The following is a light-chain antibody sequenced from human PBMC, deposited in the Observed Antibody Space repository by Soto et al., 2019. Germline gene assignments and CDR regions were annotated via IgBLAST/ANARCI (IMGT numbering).Light chain of an antibody. CDR3: CSSTGISTLL. CDR2: EVN. Sequence: QSALTQPASVSGSPGQSITISCTGTSSNVGSYKLVSWYQQHPGKAQKLMIFEVNKRPSGVSNRFSGSKSGKTASLTISGLKVEDEADYYCCSSTGISTLLFATGTKVTVL. CDR1: SSNVGSYKL. V-gene: IGLV2-14*02. J-gene: IGLJ1*01.